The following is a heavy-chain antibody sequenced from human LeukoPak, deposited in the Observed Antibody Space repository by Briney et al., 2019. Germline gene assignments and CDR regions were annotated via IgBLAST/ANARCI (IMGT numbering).Heavy chain of an antibody. CDR2: IYYSGST. V-gene: IGHV4-59*11. CDR1: GGSISSHY. D-gene: IGHD5-18*01. Sequence: SETPSLTCTVSGGSISSHYWSWIRQPPGKGLEWIGYIYYSGSTNYNPSLKSRVTISVDTSKNQFSLKLSSVTAADTAEYYCARFGGYSYASPLDYWGQGTLVTVSS. CDR3: ARFGGYSYASPLDY. J-gene: IGHJ4*02.